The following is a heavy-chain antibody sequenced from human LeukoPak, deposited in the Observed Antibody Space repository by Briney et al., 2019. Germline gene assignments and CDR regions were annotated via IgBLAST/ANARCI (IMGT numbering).Heavy chain of an antibody. CDR1: GGSISTYY. J-gene: IGHJ4*02. CDR3: ARLHLGELSQFDY. D-gene: IGHD3-16*02. V-gene: IGHV4-59*08. CDR2: IYNPGRS. Sequence: PSETLSLTCTVSGGSISTYYWTWIRQPPGKGLEWIGYIYNPGRSNYNPSLRSRVTMSLDTSKNQFSLRLSSVTAADTATYYCARLHLGELSQFDYWGQGTLVTVSP.